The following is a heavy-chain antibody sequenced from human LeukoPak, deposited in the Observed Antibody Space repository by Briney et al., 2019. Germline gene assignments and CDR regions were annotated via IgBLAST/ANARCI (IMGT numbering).Heavy chain of an antibody. CDR3: ASLVQDIVVVPAAIEKLG. CDR2: ISSSSSYI. CDR1: GFTFSSYS. V-gene: IGHV3-21*01. J-gene: IGHJ4*02. Sequence: GGSLRLSCAASGFTFSSYSMNWVRQAPGKGLEWVSSISSSSSYIYYADSVKGRFTISRDNAKNSLYLQMNSLRAEDTAVYYCASLVQDIVVVPAAIEKLGRGQGTLVTVSS. D-gene: IGHD2-2*01.